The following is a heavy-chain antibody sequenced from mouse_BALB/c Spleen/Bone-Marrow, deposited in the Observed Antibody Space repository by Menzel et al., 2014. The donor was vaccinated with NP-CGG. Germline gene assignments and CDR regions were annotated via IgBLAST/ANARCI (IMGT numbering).Heavy chain of an antibody. D-gene: IGHD2-14*01. CDR2: ISTYNGNT. CDR3: AREVRAPWYAMDY. V-gene: IGHV1-67*01. J-gene: IGHJ4*01. Sequence: VQLQQSGPEVVRPGVSVKISCKGSGYTFTDYAMHWVKQSHAKSLEWSGVISTYNGNTNYNQKFKGKATMTVDKSSSSAYMELARLTSEDAAIYYCAREVRAPWYAMDYWSQGTSVTDSS. CDR1: GYTFTDYA.